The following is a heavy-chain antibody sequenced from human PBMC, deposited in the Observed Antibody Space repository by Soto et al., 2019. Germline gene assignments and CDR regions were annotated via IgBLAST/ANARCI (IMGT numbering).Heavy chain of an antibody. CDR3: ARDDSSSYGRYYYYGMDV. Sequence: PSETLSLTCTVSGGSISSYYWSWIRQPPGKGLEWIGYIYYSGSTNYNPSLKSRVTISVDTSKNQFSLKLSSVTAADTAVYYCARDDSSSYGRYYYYGMDVWGQGTTVTVSS. CDR2: IYYSGST. V-gene: IGHV4-59*01. J-gene: IGHJ6*02. CDR1: GGSISSYY. D-gene: IGHD6-6*01.